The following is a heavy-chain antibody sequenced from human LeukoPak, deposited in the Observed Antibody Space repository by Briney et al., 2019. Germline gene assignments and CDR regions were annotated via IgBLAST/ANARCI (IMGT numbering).Heavy chain of an antibody. CDR2: IYDGGST. J-gene: IGHJ4*02. CDR3: AKGPTVTMYYFDY. D-gene: IGHD4-11*01. V-gene: IGHV3-53*01. CDR1: GFTVSSNY. Sequence: PGGSLRLSCAAPGFTVSSNYMSWVRQAPGKGLEWVSVIYDGGSTYYADSVKGRFTISRDNSKNTLYLQMNSLRAEDTAVYYCAKGPTVTMYYFDYWGQGTLVTVSS.